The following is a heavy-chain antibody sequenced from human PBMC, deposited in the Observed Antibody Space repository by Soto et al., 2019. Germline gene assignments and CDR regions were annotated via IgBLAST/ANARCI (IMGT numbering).Heavy chain of an antibody. D-gene: IGHD3-10*01. CDR3: ATVDNYYGSVF. Sequence: QVQLVESGGGVVQPGTTLRLSCAASGYTFGNYGMHWVRQAPGKGLEWVAVVWYDGTTKFYPDSVKGRFTISRDNSNNILYLQMNSLRVEDTAVYYCATVDNYYGSVFWGQGTLVTVSS. CDR1: GYTFGNYG. CDR2: VWYDGTTK. V-gene: IGHV3-33*01. J-gene: IGHJ4*02.